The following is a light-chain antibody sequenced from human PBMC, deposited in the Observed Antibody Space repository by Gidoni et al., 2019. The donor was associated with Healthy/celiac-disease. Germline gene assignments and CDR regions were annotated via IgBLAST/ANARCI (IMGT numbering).Light chain of an antibody. V-gene: IGLV1-40*01. Sequence: QSVLPQPPSVSGAPGQRVTISFTGSSSNIGAGYDVHWYQQLHESAPKPLIYGNSNRPSGVPDRFSGSKSGTSASLAITGLQAEDEADYYCQSYDSSLSVVFGGGTKLTVL. CDR2: GNS. CDR1: SSNIGAGYD. J-gene: IGLJ2*01. CDR3: QSYDSSLSVV.